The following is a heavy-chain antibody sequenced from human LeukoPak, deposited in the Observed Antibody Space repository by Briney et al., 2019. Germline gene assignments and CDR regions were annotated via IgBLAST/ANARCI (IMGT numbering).Heavy chain of an antibody. CDR1: GGSMSSNTHS. V-gene: IGHV4-39*02. CDR3: ARVSDISWFSIHDAFDI. CDR2: VRYGGST. J-gene: IGHJ3*02. Sequence: SETLSLTCTVSGGSMSSNTHSWAWIRQPPGKGLEWIGSVRYGGSTYYNPSVNSRISVSADTSKNHFSLNLTSVTAADTAVYYCARVSDISWFSIHDAFDIWGQGTMVTVSS. D-gene: IGHD6-13*01.